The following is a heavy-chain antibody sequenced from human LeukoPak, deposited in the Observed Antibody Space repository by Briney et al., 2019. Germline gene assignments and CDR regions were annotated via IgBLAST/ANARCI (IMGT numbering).Heavy chain of an antibody. CDR2: IYTSGST. CDR1: GGSISSYY. V-gene: IGHV4-4*07. D-gene: IGHD7-27*01. CDR3: AIEANWGSVWFDY. Sequence: SETLSLTRTVSGGSISSYYWSWIRQPAGKGLEWIARIYTSGSTNYNTSLKSRVTMSVDTSKNQFSLNLSSVSAADTAVYYCAIEANWGSVWFDYWGQGTLVTVSS. J-gene: IGHJ5*01.